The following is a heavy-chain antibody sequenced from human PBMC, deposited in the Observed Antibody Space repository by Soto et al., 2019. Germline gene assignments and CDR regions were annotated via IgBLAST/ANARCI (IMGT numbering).Heavy chain of an antibody. CDR2: ISYDGSNK. Sequence: GGSLRLSCVASGFTFSNYAMHWVRQAPGKGLEWVSVISYDGSNKYFAASVKGRFTLSRDNSKNTLYLQMNSLRPEDTAVYYCARALYCTSTSCYIAVSVLGMDVWGQGTTVTVSS. CDR3: ARALYCTSTSCYIAVSVLGMDV. D-gene: IGHD2-2*02. V-gene: IGHV3-30-3*01. CDR1: GFTFSNYA. J-gene: IGHJ6*02.